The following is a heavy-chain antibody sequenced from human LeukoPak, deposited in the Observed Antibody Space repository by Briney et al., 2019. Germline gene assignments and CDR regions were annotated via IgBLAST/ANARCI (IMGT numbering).Heavy chain of an antibody. CDR3: ARLDLGITMVQGGDAFDI. V-gene: IGHV1-8*01. CDR2: MNPNIGNT. D-gene: IGHD3-10*01. Sequence: ASVKVSCKASGYTFTSYDINWVRQATGQGLEWMGWMNPNIGNTGYTQKFRGRVTMTRNTSISTAYMDVSSLRSEDTAVYYCARLDLGITMVQGGDAFDIWGQGTMVTVSS. CDR1: GYTFTSYD. J-gene: IGHJ3*02.